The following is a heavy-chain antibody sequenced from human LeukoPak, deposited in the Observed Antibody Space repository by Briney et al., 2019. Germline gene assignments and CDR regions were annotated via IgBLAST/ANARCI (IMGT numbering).Heavy chain of an antibody. V-gene: IGHV3-66*01. CDR3: ARDRVATIGPFRA. J-gene: IGHJ5*02. D-gene: IGHD5-24*01. CDR1: GITVSTHY. Sequence: GGSLRLSCAASGITVSTHYMSWVRQAPGKGLEWLSVIYSGGSTCYTDSVKGRFTISRDNSKNTLYLQMNSLRAEDTAVYYCARDRVATIGPFRAWGQGTLVTVSS. CDR2: IYSGGST.